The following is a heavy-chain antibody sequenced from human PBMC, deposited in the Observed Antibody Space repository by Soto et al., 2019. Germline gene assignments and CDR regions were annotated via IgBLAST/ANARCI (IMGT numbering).Heavy chain of an antibody. V-gene: IGHV4-34*01. CDR3: ARAGSGSYYRYNWFDP. CDR1: GGSFSGYY. D-gene: IGHD3-10*01. CDR2: INHSGST. J-gene: IGHJ5*02. Sequence: SETLSLTCAVYGGSFSGYYWSWIRQPPGKGLEWIGEINHSGSTNYNPSLKSRVTISVDTSKNQFSLKLSSVTAADTAVYYCARAGSGSYYRYNWFDPWGQGTLVTVSS.